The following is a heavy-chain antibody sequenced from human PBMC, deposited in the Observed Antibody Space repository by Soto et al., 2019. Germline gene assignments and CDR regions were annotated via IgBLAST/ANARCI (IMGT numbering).Heavy chain of an antibody. CDR1: GYTFTSYY. V-gene: IGHV1-46*01. CDR2: INPSGGST. Sequence: ASVKVSCKASGYTFTSYYMHWVRQAPGQGLEWMGIINPSGGSTSYTQKFQGRVTMTRDTSTSTVYMELSSLRSEDTAVYYCAIAIEFSGRCYHYGMDVWGQGTTVTVSS. CDR3: AIAIEFSGRCYHYGMDV. J-gene: IGHJ6*02. D-gene: IGHD1-26*01.